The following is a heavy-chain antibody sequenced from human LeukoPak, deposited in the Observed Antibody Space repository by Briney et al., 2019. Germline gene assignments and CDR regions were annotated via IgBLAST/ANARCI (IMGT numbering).Heavy chain of an antibody. D-gene: IGHD6-6*01. CDR2: VNPSSGGT. CDR1: GYTFTDYY. CDR3: ARGGTVARPFDY. J-gene: IGHJ4*02. Sequence: ASVKVSCKASGYTFTDYYIHRVRQAPGQGLEWMGWVNPSSGGTNYAQKFQVSVTVTRDTSISTAYMELTSLRSDDTAVYYCARGGTVARPFDYWGQGTLVTVSS. V-gene: IGHV1-2*02.